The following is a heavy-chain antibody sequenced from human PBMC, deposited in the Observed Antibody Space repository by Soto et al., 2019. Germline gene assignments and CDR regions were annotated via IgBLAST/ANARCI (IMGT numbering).Heavy chain of an antibody. CDR2: ITPLFGTA. J-gene: IGHJ4*02. CDR3: ARPFDFDRSGHFYAY. Sequence: QVQLVQSGAEVKKPGSSVKISCKASGGTFNRNTISWLRQAPGQGLDWMGGITPLFGTANYAQKFQGRVTITADESTSTAYMELSRLRSEDTAIYYCARPFDFDRSGHFYAYWGQGTLIIVSS. V-gene: IGHV1-69*01. D-gene: IGHD3-22*01. CDR1: GGTFNRNT.